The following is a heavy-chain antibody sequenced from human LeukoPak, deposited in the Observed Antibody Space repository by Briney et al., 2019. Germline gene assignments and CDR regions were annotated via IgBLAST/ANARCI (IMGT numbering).Heavy chain of an antibody. J-gene: IGHJ4*02. CDR1: GFTFGSYA. CDR2: IRDDGGDP. V-gene: IGHV3-30*02. Sequence: GGSLRLSCAASGFTFGSYAMHWVRQAPGKGLEWVALIRDDGGDPYYADSVKGRFTISRDNSKNTLFLQMNSLRVEDTAVYYCARDSIVGASPRKDYWGQGTLVTVSS. CDR3: ARDSIVGASPRKDY. D-gene: IGHD1-26*01.